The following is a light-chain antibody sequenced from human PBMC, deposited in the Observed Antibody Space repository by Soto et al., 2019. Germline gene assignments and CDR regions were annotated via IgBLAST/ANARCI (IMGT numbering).Light chain of an antibody. J-gene: IGLJ2*01. CDR3: GTWDSSLDTVV. CDR2: DNY. Sequence: QSVLAQPPSISAAPGQKFTIPFSGSSPNIGGNYVSWYQHVPRTAPKLLIYDNYKRASGSPDRFSASKSGTSATLGITGLQTGDEADYYCGTWDSSLDTVVFGGGTKLTVL. V-gene: IGLV1-51*01. CDR1: SPNIGGNY.